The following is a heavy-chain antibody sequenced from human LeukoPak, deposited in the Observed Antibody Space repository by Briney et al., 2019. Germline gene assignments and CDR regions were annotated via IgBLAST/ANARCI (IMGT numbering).Heavy chain of an antibody. CDR1: GFTFSDYY. J-gene: IGHJ4*02. D-gene: IGHD3-10*01. Sequence: GGSLRLSCAASGFTFSDYYMSWIRQAPGKGLEWVSVDYSAGGTYYADSVRGRFTLSRDNSKNTVYLQMNSLRAEDTAVYYCVNSAVVRGVIRPYWGQGTLVTVSS. CDR2: DYSAGGT. V-gene: IGHV3-66*01. CDR3: VNSAVVRGVIRPY.